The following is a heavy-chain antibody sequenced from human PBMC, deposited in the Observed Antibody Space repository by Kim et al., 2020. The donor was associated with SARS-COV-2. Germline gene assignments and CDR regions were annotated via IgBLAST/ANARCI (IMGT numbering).Heavy chain of an antibody. CDR2: INHSGST. CDR3: ARLRYSSSLADY. J-gene: IGHJ4*02. D-gene: IGHD6-13*01. V-gene: IGHV4-34*01. CDR1: GGSFSGYY. Sequence: SETLSLTCAVYGGSFSGYYWSWIRQPPGKGLEWIGEINHSGSTNYNPSLKSRVTISVDTSKNQFSLKLSSVTAADTAVYYCARLRYSSSLADYWGQGTLVTVSS.